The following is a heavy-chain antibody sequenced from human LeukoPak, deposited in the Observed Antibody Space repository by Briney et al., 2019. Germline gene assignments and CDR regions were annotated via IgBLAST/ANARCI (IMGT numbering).Heavy chain of an antibody. CDR2: IWYDGSNK. D-gene: IGHD6-19*01. J-gene: IGHJ6*04. CDR3: ARENAGIAVARTYYYYYGMDV. V-gene: IGHV3-33*01. Sequence: GGSLRLSCAASGFTFSSYGMHWVRQAPGKGLEWVAVIWYDGSNKYYADSVKGRFTISRDNSKNTLYLQMNSLRAEDTAVYYCARENAGIAVARTYYYYYGMDVWGKGTTVTASS. CDR1: GFTFSSYG.